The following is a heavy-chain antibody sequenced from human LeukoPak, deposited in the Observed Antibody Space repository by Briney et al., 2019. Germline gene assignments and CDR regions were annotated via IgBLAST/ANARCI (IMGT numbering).Heavy chain of an antibody. CDR1: GGSISSGSYY. D-gene: IGHD1-20*01. V-gene: IGHV4-61*02. CDR2: IYSRGGT. J-gene: IGHJ5*02. CDR3: ARSKDSLTGMQSLGFDP. Sequence: SETLSLTCSVSGGSISSGSYYWNWIRQPAGKRLEWIGRIYSRGGTEYNPSLKSRGTIAVDPSKNQFSLKLSSVTAADTAVYYCARSKDSLTGMQSLGFDPWGQGTLVTVSS.